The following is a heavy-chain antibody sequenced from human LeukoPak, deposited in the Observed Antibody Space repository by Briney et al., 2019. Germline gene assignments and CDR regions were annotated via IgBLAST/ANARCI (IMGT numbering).Heavy chain of an antibody. CDR3: AVHNGDY. Sequence: GGSLRLSCAASGFTFSRYWMGWARQAPGKGLEWVATIKEDGGEKYYVDSVKGRFAISRDNAKNSLFLQMNSLRAEDTAVYYCAVHNGDYWGQGTLVTVSP. CDR2: IKEDGGEK. J-gene: IGHJ4*02. D-gene: IGHD2-8*01. CDR1: GFTFSRYW. V-gene: IGHV3-7*05.